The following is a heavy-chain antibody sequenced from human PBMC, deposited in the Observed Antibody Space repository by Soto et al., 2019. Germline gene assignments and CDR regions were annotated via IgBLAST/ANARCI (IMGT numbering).Heavy chain of an antibody. CDR1: GASITSTSYF. Sequence: SDTLSLTCPLSGASITSTSYFWAWIRQPPGKGLEWVGSIYYSVRTYYNPSLRSRVTISVDRSKNQFSLTMSSVTAADTAVYYCAKNLPRTGRFDYWGQGTSVT. CDR3: AKNLPRTGRFDY. CDR2: IYYSVRT. J-gene: IGHJ4*02. V-gene: IGHV4-39*01.